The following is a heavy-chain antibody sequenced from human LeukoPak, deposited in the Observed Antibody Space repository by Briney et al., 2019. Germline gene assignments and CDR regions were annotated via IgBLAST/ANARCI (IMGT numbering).Heavy chain of an antibody. CDR1: GGSFSGYY. J-gene: IGHJ5*02. D-gene: IGHD3-22*01. V-gene: IGHV4-34*01. CDR2: INHSGST. CDR3: ARAYLTYYYDSSGYLDWFDP. Sequence: PSETLSLXCAVYGGSFSGYYWSWIRQPPGKELEWIGEINHSGSTNYNPSLKSRVTISVDTSKNQFSLKLSSVTAADTAVYYCARAYLTYYYDSSGYLDWFDPWGQGTLVTVSS.